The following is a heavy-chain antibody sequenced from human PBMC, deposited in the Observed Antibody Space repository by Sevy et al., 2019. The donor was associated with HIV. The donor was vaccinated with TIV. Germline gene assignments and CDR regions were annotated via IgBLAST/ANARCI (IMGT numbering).Heavy chain of an antibody. J-gene: IGHJ6*02. V-gene: IGHV3-7*01. CDR3: AREGSPYDTYYYYYGMDV. Sequence: GESLKISCAASGFTFNSYWMSWVRQAPGKGLEWVANIKQDGSEKYYVVSVKGRFTISRDNSQNSLFLQMNTLRAEDTAVYYCAREGSPYDTYYYYYGMDVWGQGTTVTVSS. D-gene: IGHD5-12*01. CDR2: IKQDGSEK. CDR1: GFTFNSYW.